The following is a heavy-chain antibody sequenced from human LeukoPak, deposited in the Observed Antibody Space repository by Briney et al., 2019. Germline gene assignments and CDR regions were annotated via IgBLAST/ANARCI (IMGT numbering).Heavy chain of an antibody. D-gene: IGHD3-22*01. CDR1: GFTLSRYW. V-gene: IGHV3-7*01. Sequence: GGSLRLSCAASGFTLSRYWITWVRQAPGKGLEWVADIRQDGSEKYYVDSVKGRFTISRDNAKKSLYLQMNTLSAEDTAVYYCARGSGGYGDNFDYWGQGTLVTVSS. J-gene: IGHJ4*02. CDR3: ARGSGGYGDNFDY. CDR2: IRQDGSEK.